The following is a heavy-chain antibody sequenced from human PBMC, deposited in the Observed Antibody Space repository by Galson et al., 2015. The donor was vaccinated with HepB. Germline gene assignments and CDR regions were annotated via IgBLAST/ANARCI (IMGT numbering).Heavy chain of an antibody. Sequence: TLSLTCAVSGGSISSGGYSWSWIRQPPGKGLEWIGYIYHSGSTYYNPSLKSRVTISVDRSKNQFSLKLSSVTAADTAVYYCARSYDILTGYGVDIWGQGTMVTVSS. CDR3: ARSYDILTGYGVDI. D-gene: IGHD3-9*01. CDR1: GGSISSGGYS. CDR2: IYHSGST. J-gene: IGHJ3*02. V-gene: IGHV4-30-2*01.